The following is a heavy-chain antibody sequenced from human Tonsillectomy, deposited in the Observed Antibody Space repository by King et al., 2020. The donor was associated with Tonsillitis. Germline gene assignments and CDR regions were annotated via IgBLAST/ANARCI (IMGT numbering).Heavy chain of an antibody. CDR3: AKIGTAYGAFDI. V-gene: IGHV1-2*02. CDR2: ISPNSGGT. Sequence: EQLVQSGAEVKKPGASVKVSCKASGYTFTGYHMHWVRQARGQGLEWMGWISPNSGGTNYAQMFQGRVTMTRDTSITTAYMELSGLRSDDTAVYYCAKIGTAYGAFDIWGQGTMVTVSS. J-gene: IGHJ3*02. D-gene: IGHD3-10*01. CDR1: GYTFTGYH.